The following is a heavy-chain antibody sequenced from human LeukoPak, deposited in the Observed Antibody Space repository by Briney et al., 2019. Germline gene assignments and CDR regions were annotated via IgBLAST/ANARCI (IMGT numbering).Heavy chain of an antibody. Sequence: PGGSLRLSRAGSRFTFIRYWMHWVRPARAKGVVWVSRINPDGNTTTCADSVNGRFTISRDNAKNTLYLQMNSLRAEDAAVYYCAGAASRVTSPDYWGQGTVVSVSS. CDR3: AGAASRVTSPDY. V-gene: IGHV3-74*01. CDR1: RFTFIRYW. D-gene: IGHD4-23*01. CDR2: INPDGNTT. J-gene: IGHJ4*02.